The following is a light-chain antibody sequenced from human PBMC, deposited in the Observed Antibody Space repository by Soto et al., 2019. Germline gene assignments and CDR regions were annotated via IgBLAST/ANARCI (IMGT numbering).Light chain of an antibody. CDR1: SSDVGAYNY. J-gene: IGLJ1*01. CDR2: DVT. V-gene: IGLV2-11*01. CDR3: CSYAGTYSFV. Sequence: QSVLTQPRSVSGSPGQSVTISCTGTSSDVGAYNYVSWYQHHPGKAPKLMIYDVTKRPSGVPDRFSGSKSASTASLTISGLQAEDEADYYCCSYAGTYSFVFGTGTKVTVL.